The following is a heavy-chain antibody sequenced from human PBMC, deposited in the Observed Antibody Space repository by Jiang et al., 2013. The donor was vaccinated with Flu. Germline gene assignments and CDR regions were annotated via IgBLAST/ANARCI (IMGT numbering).Heavy chain of an antibody. Sequence: CAASGFTFSSYGMHWVRQAPGKGLEWVAVISYDGSNKYYADSVKGRFTISRDNSKNTLYLQMNSLRAEDTAVYYCAKPLGMGGYDEGSPDYWGQGTLVTVSS. CDR2: ISYDGSNK. CDR3: AKPLGMGGYDEGSPDY. V-gene: IGHV3-30*18. J-gene: IGHJ4*02. D-gene: IGHD5-12*01. CDR1: GFTFSSYG.